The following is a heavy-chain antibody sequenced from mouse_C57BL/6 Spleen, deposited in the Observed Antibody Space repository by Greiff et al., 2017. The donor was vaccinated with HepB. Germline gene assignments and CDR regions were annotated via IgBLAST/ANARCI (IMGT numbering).Heavy chain of an antibody. CDR3: ARRDLLEDAMDY. V-gene: IGHV5-17*01. CDR2: ISSGSSTI. D-gene: IGHD2-14*01. J-gene: IGHJ4*01. CDR1: GFTFSDYG. Sequence: EVKLQESGGGLVKPGGSLKLSCAASGFTFSDYGMHWVRQAPEKGLEWVAYISSGSSTIYYADTVKGRFTISRDNAKNTLFLQMTSLRSEDTAMYYCARRDLLEDAMDYWGQGTSVTVSS.